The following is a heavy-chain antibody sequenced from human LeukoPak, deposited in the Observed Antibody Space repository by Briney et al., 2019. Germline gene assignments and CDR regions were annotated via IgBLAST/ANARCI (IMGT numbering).Heavy chain of an antibody. D-gene: IGHD2-2*01. CDR2: IYPDDSDT. V-gene: IGHV5-51*01. CDR3: ATPYPREYCSSTTCYFNY. J-gene: IGHJ4*02. Sequence: GESLKISCKGSGYSFATYWSGWVRQLPGKGLEWMGIIYPDDSDTRYSPSFQGQVTISADKSISTAYLQWSSLKASDTAMYYCATPYPREYCSSTTCYFNYWGQGSLVTVSS. CDR1: GYSFATYW.